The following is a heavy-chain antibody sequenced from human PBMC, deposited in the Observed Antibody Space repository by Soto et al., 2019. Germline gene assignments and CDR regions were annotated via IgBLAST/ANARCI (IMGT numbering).Heavy chain of an antibody. Sequence: XESLKVACQGSGYRFSKYWIALVLQMPGKGLEWMGIIYPGDSDTRYSPSLQGQVTMSADKSISTAYLQWSTLKASDTAMYYCARVSVVKAGKDDYHYGMDVWGQGTTVTVSS. CDR2: IYPGDSDT. V-gene: IGHV5-51*01. D-gene: IGHD3-22*01. CDR3: ARVSVVKAGKDDYHYGMDV. J-gene: IGHJ6*02. CDR1: GYRFSKYW.